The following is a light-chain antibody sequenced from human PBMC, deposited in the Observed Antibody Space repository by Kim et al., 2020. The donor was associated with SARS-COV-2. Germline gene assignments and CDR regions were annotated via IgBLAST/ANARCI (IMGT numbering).Light chain of an antibody. Sequence: ASGQLTCILSSGHSSYAIAWHQQLPGKGPRFLMKVNRDGSHINGDGIPDRFSGSTSGAERYLTISSLQPEDEADYYCQTWDTGIRVFGGGTQLTVL. J-gene: IGLJ3*02. V-gene: IGLV4-69*01. CDR2: VNRDGSH. CDR1: SGHSSYA. CDR3: QTWDTGIRV.